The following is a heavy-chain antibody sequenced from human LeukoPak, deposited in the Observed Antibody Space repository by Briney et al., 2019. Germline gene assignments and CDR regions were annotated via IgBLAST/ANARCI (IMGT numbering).Heavy chain of an antibody. CDR2: IYSGGST. D-gene: IGHD6-19*01. V-gene: IGHV3-53*01. Sequence: QTGGSLRPSCAASGFTVSSNYMSWVRQAPGKGLEWVSVIYSGGSTYYADSVKGRFTISRDNSKNTLYLQMNSLRAEDTAVYYCAKGPSGWRHWYFDLWGRGTLVTVSS. CDR1: GFTVSSNY. J-gene: IGHJ2*01. CDR3: AKGPSGWRHWYFDL.